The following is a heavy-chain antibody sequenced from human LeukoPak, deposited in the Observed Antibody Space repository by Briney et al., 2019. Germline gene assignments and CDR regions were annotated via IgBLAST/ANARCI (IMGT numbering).Heavy chain of an antibody. V-gene: IGHV3-23*01. CDR3: AQGSDGYNPFDY. J-gene: IGHJ4*02. Sequence: GGSLRLSCAAYGFTFSSYTMTWVRPAPGKGLDWVSSINSDGDSTYFANSVKGRFTISRHNSKNTVHLILNRLRAEDTAVYYGAQGSDGYNPFDYWGEGTLVTVSS. D-gene: IGHD5-24*01. CDR1: GFTFSSYT. CDR2: INSDGDST.